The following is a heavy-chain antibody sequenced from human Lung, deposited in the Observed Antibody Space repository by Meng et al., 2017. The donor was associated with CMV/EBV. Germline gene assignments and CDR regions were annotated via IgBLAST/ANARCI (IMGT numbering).Heavy chain of an antibody. CDR3: ARGKQDAWELLAY. J-gene: IGHJ4*02. Sequence: QVQVKGYGPGMVKPSGSLSLPCGVSGVSIRSNIRWTWVRQPPGKGLEWIGDIDDSGSTNYNPSLNSRISISLDKSKNHFSLKVNSVTAADTAVYYCARGKQDAWELLAYWGQGALVTVSS. CDR1: GVSIRSNIR. CDR2: IDDSGST. V-gene: IGHV4-4*02. D-gene: IGHD1-26*01.